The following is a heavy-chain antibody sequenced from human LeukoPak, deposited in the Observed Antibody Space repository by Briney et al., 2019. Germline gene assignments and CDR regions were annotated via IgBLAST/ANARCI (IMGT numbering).Heavy chain of an antibody. D-gene: IGHD3-10*01. CDR2: INPNSGGT. CDR1: GYTFTGYY. CDR3: ARVVYWGSGSFHFDY. Sequence: GASVKVSCKASGYTFTGYYMHWVRQAPGQGLEWMGWINPNSGGTNYAQKFQGRVTMTRDTSISTAYMELSRLRSDDTAVYYCARVVYWGSGSFHFDYWGQGTLVTVSS. J-gene: IGHJ4*02. V-gene: IGHV1-2*02.